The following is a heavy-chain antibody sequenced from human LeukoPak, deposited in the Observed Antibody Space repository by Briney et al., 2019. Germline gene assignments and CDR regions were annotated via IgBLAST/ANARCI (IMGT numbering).Heavy chain of an antibody. CDR1: GGTFSSYA. CDR3: ARGDYGGNPSMVN. V-gene: IGHV1-69*06. J-gene: IGHJ4*02. CDR2: IIPIFGTA. Sequence: ASVKVSCKASGGTFSSYAISWVRQAPGQGLEWMGGIIPIFGTANYAQKFQGRVTITADKSTSTAYMELSSLRSEDTAVYYCARGDYGGNPSMVNWGQGTLVTVSS. D-gene: IGHD4-23*01.